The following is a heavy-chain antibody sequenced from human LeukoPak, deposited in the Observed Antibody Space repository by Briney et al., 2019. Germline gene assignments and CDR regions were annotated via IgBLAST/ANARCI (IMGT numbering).Heavy chain of an antibody. CDR3: ARDPGRRYYDSSGYFF. J-gene: IGHJ4*02. V-gene: IGHV3-30-3*01. CDR1: GFTFSSYA. CDR2: ISYDGSNK. D-gene: IGHD3-22*01. Sequence: HPGGSLRLSCAASGFTFSSYAMHWVRQAPGKGLEWVAVISYDGSNKYYADSVKGRFTISRDNSKNTLYLQMNSLRAEDTAVYYCARDPGRRYYDSSGYFFWGQGTLVTVSS.